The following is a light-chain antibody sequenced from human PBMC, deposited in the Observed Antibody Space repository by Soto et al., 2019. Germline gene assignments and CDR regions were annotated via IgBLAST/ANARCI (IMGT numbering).Light chain of an antibody. V-gene: IGKV3-15*01. CDR2: GAS. Sequence: EIVMTQSPATLSVSPGERATLSCRASQRVSSNLAWYQQKPGQAPRLLIYGASTTATGIPARFSGSGSGTEFTLTVSSLQSEDFAVYDCQQYNNWPPSTFGQGTKLEI. J-gene: IGKJ2*01. CDR3: QQYNNWPPST. CDR1: QRVSSN.